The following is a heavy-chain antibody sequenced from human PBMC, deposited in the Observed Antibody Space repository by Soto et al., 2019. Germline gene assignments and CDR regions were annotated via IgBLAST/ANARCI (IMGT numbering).Heavy chain of an antibody. CDR3: XXXXXXXXXXXXXXXXGDNFDY. V-gene: IGHV4-34*01. J-gene: IGHJ4*02. CDR2: INHSGST. CDR1: GGSFSGYY. D-gene: IGHD2-15*01. Sequence: QVQLQQWGAGLLKPSETLSLTCAVYGGSFSGYYWSWIRQPPGKGLEWIGEINHSGSTNYNPSLKSRVTISVXXXXXXXXXXXXXXXXXXXXXXXXXXXXXXXXXXXXXXXXGDNFDYWGQGTLVTVSS.